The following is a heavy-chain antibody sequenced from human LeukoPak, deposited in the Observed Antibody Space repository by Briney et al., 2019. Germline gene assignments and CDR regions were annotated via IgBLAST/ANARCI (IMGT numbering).Heavy chain of an antibody. D-gene: IGHD6-6*01. CDR3: ARVQQLVHRYYYYYYMDV. CDR1: GGTFSSYA. J-gene: IGHJ6*03. Sequence: GASVKVSCKASGGTFSSYAISWVRHAPGQGLEWMGGIIPIFGTANCAQKFQGRVTITTDESTSTAYMELSSLRSEDTAVYYCARVQQLVHRYYYYYYMDVWGKGTTVTVSS. V-gene: IGHV1-69*05. CDR2: IIPIFGTA.